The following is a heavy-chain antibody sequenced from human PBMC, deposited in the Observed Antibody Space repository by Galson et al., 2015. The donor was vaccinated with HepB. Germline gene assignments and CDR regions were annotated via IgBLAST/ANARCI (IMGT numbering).Heavy chain of an antibody. CDR3: AKVERASSYGYGGMDV. CDR1: GFTFSNFA. CDR2: ISYDGNN. J-gene: IGHJ6*02. Sequence: LRLSCAASGFTFSNFAMHWVRQAPGKGLEWVAVISYDGNNKYADSVKGRFTISRDNSKHTVYLQMNSLRAEDTAVYYCAKVERASSYGYGGMDVWGQGTTVTVSS. D-gene: IGHD5-18*01. V-gene: IGHV3-30-3*01.